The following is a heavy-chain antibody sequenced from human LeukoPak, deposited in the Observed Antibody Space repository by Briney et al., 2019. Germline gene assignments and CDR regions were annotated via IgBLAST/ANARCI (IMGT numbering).Heavy chain of an antibody. V-gene: IGHV3-33*06. CDR2: IWYDASNK. CDR3: AKDTYSSGWFGGSFQH. J-gene: IGHJ1*01. CDR1: GFTFSSFG. Sequence: GGSLRLSCAASGFTFSSFGMHWVRQAPGKGLEWVAVIWYDASNKYYADSVRGRFTISRDNSKNTLFLQMNSLRDDDTAVYYCAKDTYSSGWFGGSFQHWGQGTLVTVSS. D-gene: IGHD6-19*01.